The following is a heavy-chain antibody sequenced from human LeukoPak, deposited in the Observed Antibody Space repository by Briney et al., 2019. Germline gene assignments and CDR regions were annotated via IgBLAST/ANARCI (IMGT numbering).Heavy chain of an antibody. CDR1: GDSISSGDHY. V-gene: IGHV4-30-4*01. D-gene: IGHD2/OR15-2a*01. J-gene: IGHJ4*02. CDR3: ARAAAGNNSWYFFDY. CDR2: IHYSGST. Sequence: SQTLSLTCTVSGDSISSGDHYWSWIRQPPGKGLEWIGYIHYSGSTYYNPSLKSRLIMSVDMSKNQFSLSLNSLTAADSAVYYCARAAAGNNSWYFFDYWGQGTLVTVSS.